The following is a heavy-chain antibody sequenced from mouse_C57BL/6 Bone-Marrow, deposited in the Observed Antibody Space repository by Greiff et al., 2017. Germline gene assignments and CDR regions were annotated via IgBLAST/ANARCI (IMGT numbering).Heavy chain of an antibody. J-gene: IGHJ2*01. D-gene: IGHD1-1*01. CDR1: GYAFSSSW. CDR2: IYPGDGDT. Sequence: VKLMESGPELVKPGASVKISCKASGYAFSSSWMNWVKQRPGKGLEWIGRIYPGDGDTNYNGKFKGKATLTADKSSSTAYMELRSLTSEDSAVYFCARWNYYGSSYGYWGQGTTLTVSS. CDR3: ARWNYYGSSYGY. V-gene: IGHV1-82*01.